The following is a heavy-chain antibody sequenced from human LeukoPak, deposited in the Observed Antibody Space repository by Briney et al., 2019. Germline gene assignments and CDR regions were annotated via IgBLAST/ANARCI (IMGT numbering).Heavy chain of an antibody. Sequence: GGSLRLSCAASGFSFSTYWMHWVRQAPGKGLVWVSRISSDGSSTTYADSVQGRFTISRDNAKNTLYLQMNSLRAEDTAVYYCARVEWELLPDYWGQGTLVTVSS. J-gene: IGHJ4*02. D-gene: IGHD1-26*01. CDR2: ISSDGSST. V-gene: IGHV3-74*01. CDR1: GFSFSTYW. CDR3: ARVEWELLPDY.